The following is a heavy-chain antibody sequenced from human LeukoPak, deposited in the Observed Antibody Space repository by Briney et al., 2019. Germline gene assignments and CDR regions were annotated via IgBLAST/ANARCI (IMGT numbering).Heavy chain of an antibody. Sequence: GRSLTLSCAASGFTFSSFGMHWVRQAPGKGMEWLAVIWYDASNKYYADSVKGRFTISRDNSKNPLYLQMNSLRDDDTAVYYCVRGGGVSRFNYFDPWGQGTLVTVSS. CDR2: IWYDASNK. V-gene: IGHV3-33*01. CDR1: GFTFSSFG. J-gene: IGHJ5*02. CDR3: VRGGGVSRFNYFDP. D-gene: IGHD5-24*01.